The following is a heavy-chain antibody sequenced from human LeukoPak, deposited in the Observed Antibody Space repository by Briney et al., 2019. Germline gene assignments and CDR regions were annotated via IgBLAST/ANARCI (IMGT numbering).Heavy chain of an antibody. V-gene: IGHV3-23*01. D-gene: IGHD3-22*01. CDR3: AKDRSSGSPYYFDY. J-gene: IGHJ4*02. CDR1: GFTFSSYP. Sequence: PWGSLRLSCAASGFTFSSYPMSRVRQAPGKGLEWVSAISGSGGSTYFAHSVKGRFTISRDNSKNTLYLQMNSLRAEDTAVYYCAKDRSSGSPYYFDYWGQGTLVTVST. CDR2: ISGSGGST.